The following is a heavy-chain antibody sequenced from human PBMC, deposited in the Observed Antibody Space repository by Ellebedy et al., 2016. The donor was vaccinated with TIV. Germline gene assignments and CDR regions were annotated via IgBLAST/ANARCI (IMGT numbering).Heavy chain of an antibody. D-gene: IGHD5-18*01. CDR3: VKDGPHGYGYPYYFDY. Sequence: GESLKISCAASGFTFSSYGMHWVRQAPGKGLEWVAVISYDGSNKYYADSVKGRFTISRDNSKNTLYLQMSSLRAEDTAVYFCVKDGPHGYGYPYYFDYWGQGTLVTVSS. V-gene: IGHV3-30*18. J-gene: IGHJ4*02. CDR2: ISYDGSNK. CDR1: GFTFSSYG.